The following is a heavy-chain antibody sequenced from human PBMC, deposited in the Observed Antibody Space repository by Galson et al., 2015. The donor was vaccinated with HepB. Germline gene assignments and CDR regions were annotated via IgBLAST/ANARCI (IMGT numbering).Heavy chain of an antibody. V-gene: IGHV3-30-3*01. Sequence: SLRLSCAASGVTFSNNAMHWVRQAPGKGLQWVAVISYDGSNKYYADSVKGRFTISRDNSKNTLYLQMNSLRAEDTAVYYCATAPPPDYGDYVWVNAFDIWGQGTMVTVSS. CDR3: ATAPPPDYGDYVWVNAFDI. J-gene: IGHJ3*02. CDR2: ISYDGSNK. CDR1: GVTFSNNA. D-gene: IGHD4-17*01.